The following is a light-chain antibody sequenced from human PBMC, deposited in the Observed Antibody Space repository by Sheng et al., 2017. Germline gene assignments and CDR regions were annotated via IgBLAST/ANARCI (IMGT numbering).Light chain of an antibody. CDR2: AAS. J-gene: IGKJ1*01. CDR3: QQSYSTSWT. CDR1: QSISTY. Sequence: DIQMTQSPSSLSASVGDRVTITCRSSQSISTYLNWYQQKPGQAPKLLIYAASSLQSGVPSRFSGSGSGTDFVLTISSLHPEDFATYYCQQSYSTSWTFGQGTKV. V-gene: IGKV1-39*01.